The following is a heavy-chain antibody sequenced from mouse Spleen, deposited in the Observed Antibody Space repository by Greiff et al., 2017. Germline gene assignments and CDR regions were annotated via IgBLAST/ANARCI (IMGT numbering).Heavy chain of an antibody. Sequence: EVQLQQSGPELVKPGASVKISCKASGYSFTDYNMNWVKQSNGKSLEWIGVINPNYGTTSYNQKFKGKATLTVDQSSSTAYMQLNSLTSEDSAVYYCALYYYGSSYYAMDYWGQGTSVTVSS. CDR1: GYSFTDYN. V-gene: IGHV1-39*01. D-gene: IGHD1-1*01. CDR2: INPNYGTT. J-gene: IGHJ4*01. CDR3: ALYYYGSSYYAMDY.